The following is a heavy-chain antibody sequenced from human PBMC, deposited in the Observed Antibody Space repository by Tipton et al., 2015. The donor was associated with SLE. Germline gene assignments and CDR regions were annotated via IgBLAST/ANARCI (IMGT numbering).Heavy chain of an antibody. V-gene: IGHV1-18*01. Sequence: QLVQSGAEVKKPGASVKVSCKASGYTFTSYGISWVRQAPGQGLEWMGWISAYNGNTNYAQKLQGRVTMTTDTSTSTAYMELSRLRSDDTAVYYCARVNGAAAATYSGGWFDPWGQGTLVTVSS. CDR2: ISAYNGNT. CDR3: ARVNGAAAATYSGGWFDP. J-gene: IGHJ5*02. D-gene: IGHD6-13*01. CDR1: GYTFTSYG.